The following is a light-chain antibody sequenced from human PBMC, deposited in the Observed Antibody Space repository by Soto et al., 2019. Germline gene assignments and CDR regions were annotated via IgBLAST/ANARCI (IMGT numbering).Light chain of an antibody. Sequence: QSALTQPASVSGSPGQSITISCTGTSSDVGGYNSVSWYQHHPGKAPKLMIYDVSNRSSGVSSRFSGSKSDNTASLTISGLQAEDEADYYCKSYTSRSTYVFGTGTKVTAL. CDR1: SSDVGGYNS. V-gene: IGLV2-14*03. CDR2: DVS. CDR3: KSYTSRSTYV. J-gene: IGLJ1*01.